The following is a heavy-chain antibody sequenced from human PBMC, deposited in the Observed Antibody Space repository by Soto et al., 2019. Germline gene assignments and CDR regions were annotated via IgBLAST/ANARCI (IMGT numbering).Heavy chain of an antibody. J-gene: IGHJ4*02. CDR3: AHSYDYIWGSYRYPYYFDY. V-gene: IGHV2-5*02. CDR2: IYWDDDK. D-gene: IGHD3-16*02. CDR1: GFSLSTSGVG. Sequence: QITLKESGPTLVKPTQTLTLTCTFSGFSLSTSGVGVGWIRQPPGKALEWLALIYWDDDKRYSPSLKSRLTITKDTSKNQVVLTMTNMDPVDTATYYCAHSYDYIWGSYRYPYYFDYWGQGTLVTVSS.